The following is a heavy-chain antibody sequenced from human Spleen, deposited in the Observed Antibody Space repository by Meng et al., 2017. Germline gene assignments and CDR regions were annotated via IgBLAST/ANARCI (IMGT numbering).Heavy chain of an antibody. CDR3: ARDAYYYGSGRDNWFDP. CDR2: ISDDGFNK. D-gene: IGHD3-10*01. J-gene: IGHJ5*02. CDR1: GFTFSSYT. V-gene: IGHV3-30*04. Sequence: GESLKISCAASGFTFSSYTFHWVRQAPGKGLEWVALISDDGFNKYYADSVKGRFTISRDNSKNTLSLQMNSLRAEDTALYYCARDAYYYGSGRDNWFDPWGQGTLVTVSS.